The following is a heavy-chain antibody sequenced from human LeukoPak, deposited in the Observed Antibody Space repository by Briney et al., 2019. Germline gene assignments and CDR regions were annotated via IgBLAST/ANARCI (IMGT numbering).Heavy chain of an antibody. CDR3: ARDAREVLLWFGEFFP. V-gene: IGHV1-18*01. J-gene: IGHJ5*02. CDR2: ISAYNGNT. D-gene: IGHD3-10*01. Sequence: ASVKVSCKASGYTFTSYGISWVRQAPGQGLEWMGWISAYNGNTNYAQKLQGRVTMTRGTSISTAYMELRSLRSDDTAVYYCARDAREVLLWFGEFFPWGQGTLVTVSS. CDR1: GYTFTSYG.